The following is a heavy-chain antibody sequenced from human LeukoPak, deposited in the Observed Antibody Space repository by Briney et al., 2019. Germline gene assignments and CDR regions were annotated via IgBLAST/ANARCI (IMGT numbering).Heavy chain of an antibody. CDR2: IDWDDDK. D-gene: IGHD6-6*01. V-gene: IGHV2-70*11. CDR3: ARLRSSSSSANFYMDV. Sequence: SGPALVKPTQALTLTCTFSGFSLSTSGMCVSWIRQPPGKALEWLARIDWDDDKYYSTSLKTRLTISKDTSKNQVVLTMTNMDPVHTATYYCARLRSSSSSANFYMDVWGKGTTVTVSS. CDR1: GFSLSTSGMC. J-gene: IGHJ6*03.